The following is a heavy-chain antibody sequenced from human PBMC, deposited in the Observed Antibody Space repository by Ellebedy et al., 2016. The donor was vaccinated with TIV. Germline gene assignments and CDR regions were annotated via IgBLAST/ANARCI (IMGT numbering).Heavy chain of an antibody. CDR3: VHGSYDAFDY. J-gene: IGHJ4*02. CDR1: GFTFSSYA. Sequence: GESLKISCSASGFTFSSYAMHWVRQAPGKGLEYVSAISSNGGSTYYADSVKGRFTISRDNSKNTLYLQMSSLRAEDTAVYYCVHGSYDAFDYWGRGTLVTVSS. D-gene: IGHD1-26*01. CDR2: ISSNGGST. V-gene: IGHV3-64D*09.